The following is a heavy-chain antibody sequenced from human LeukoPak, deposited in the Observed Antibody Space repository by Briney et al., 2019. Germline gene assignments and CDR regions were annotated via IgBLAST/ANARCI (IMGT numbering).Heavy chain of an antibody. CDR3: AREGGAPRGWFDP. CDR1: GFTFSSYG. D-gene: IGHD3-16*01. V-gene: IGHV3-30*03. CDR2: ISYDGSNK. J-gene: IGHJ5*02. Sequence: GRSLRLSCAASGFTFSSYGMHWVRQAPGKGLEWVAVISYDGSNKYYADSVKGRFTISRDNSKNTLYLQMNSLRAEDTAVYYCAREGGAPRGWFDPWGQGTLVTVSS.